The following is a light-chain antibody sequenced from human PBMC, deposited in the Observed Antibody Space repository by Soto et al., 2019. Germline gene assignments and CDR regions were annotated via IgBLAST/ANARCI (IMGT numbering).Light chain of an antibody. J-gene: IGKJ1*01. Sequence: PGERATLSCRASQSVSSYLAWYQQKPGQAPRLLIYDAFKRATGIPARFSGSGSGTDFTLTISSLEPEDFAVYYCQQHSNWPRTFGPGT. CDR3: QQHSNWPRT. CDR2: DAF. V-gene: IGKV3-11*01. CDR1: QSVSSY.